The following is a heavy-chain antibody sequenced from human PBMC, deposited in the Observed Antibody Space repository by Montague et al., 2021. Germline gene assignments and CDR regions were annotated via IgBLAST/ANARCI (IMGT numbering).Heavy chain of an antibody. D-gene: IGHD3-22*01. J-gene: IGHJ4*02. CDR3: ARQGFYESGGFFI. V-gene: IGHV4-61*07. CDR2: T. Sequence: TNYNPSLKSRVTISADTSKNQVSLNVNSVTASDTAVYYCARQGFYESGGFFIWGLGTMVTGSS.